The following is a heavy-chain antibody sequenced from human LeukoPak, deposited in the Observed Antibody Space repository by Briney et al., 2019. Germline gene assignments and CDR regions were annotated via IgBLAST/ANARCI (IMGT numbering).Heavy chain of an antibody. Sequence: GGSLRFSCAASGFTFSSYWMHWVRQAPGKGLVWVSRINSDGSSTSYADSVKGRFTISRDNAKNALYLQMNSLRAEDTAVYYCARDHYDFWSGYLPFDYWGQGTLVTVSS. CDR1: GFTFSSYW. J-gene: IGHJ4*02. CDR2: INSDGSST. CDR3: ARDHYDFWSGYLPFDY. V-gene: IGHV3-74*01. D-gene: IGHD3-3*01.